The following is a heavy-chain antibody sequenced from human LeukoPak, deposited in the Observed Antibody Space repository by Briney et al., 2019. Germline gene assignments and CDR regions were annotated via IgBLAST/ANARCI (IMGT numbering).Heavy chain of an antibody. CDR1: GDSIDSSS. CDR3: ANWVGNWFDP. CDR2: IYPGGSP. J-gene: IGHJ5*02. Sequence: SETLSLTCTVFGDSIDSSSWAWIRQPVGKGLEWIGRIYPGGSPIYNLSLKTRVIMTVDTSTNQFLLWLRSVTAADTATYYCANWVGNWFDPWGQGTLVTVSS. D-gene: IGHD1-26*01. V-gene: IGHV4-4*07.